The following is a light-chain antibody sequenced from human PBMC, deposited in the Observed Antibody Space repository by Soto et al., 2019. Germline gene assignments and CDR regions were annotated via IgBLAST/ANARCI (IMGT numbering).Light chain of an antibody. CDR3: QQSYTTPLT. J-gene: IGKJ4*01. CDR2: GAT. CDR1: QSISIY. V-gene: IGKV1-39*01. Sequence: DIQMTQSPSSLSASVGDRVTITCRASQSISIYLNWYQQKPGKAPKLLIYGATSLLSGVPSRFSGSGSGTYFTLTISSLQPEDFATYYCQQSYTTPLTFGGGTKVEI.